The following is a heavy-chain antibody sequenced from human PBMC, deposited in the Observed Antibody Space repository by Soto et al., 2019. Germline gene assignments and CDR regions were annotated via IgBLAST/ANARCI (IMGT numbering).Heavy chain of an antibody. J-gene: IGHJ4*02. CDR3: GRTWGGGD. CDR1: GGSINSHY. Sequence: QVHLQESGPGLVKPSETLSLTCVVSGGSINSHYWSWIRQPPGKGLEWIGYIHYTGSTKYNPSLNSRVTISLDTSKSLFSLGLGSVTPADTAVYYCGRTWGGGDWGQGTLVTISS. CDR2: IHYTGST. D-gene: IGHD3-16*01. V-gene: IGHV4-59*11.